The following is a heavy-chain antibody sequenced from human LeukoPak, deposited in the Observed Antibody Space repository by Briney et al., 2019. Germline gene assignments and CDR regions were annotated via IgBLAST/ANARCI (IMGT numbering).Heavy chain of an antibody. Sequence: SETLSLTCTVSGGSISSYYWSWIRQPPGKGLEWIGYIYYSGSTNYNPSLKSRVTISVDTSKNQFSLKLSSVTAADTAVYYCARGPFLEWLLNDAFDIWGQGTMVTVSS. V-gene: IGHV4-59*08. CDR2: IYYSGST. J-gene: IGHJ3*02. D-gene: IGHD3-3*02. CDR1: GGSISSYY. CDR3: ARGPFLEWLLNDAFDI.